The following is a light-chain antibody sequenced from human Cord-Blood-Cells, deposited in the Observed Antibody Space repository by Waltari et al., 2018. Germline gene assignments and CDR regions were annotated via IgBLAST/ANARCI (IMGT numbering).Light chain of an antibody. V-gene: IGKV1-5*03. J-gene: IGKJ1*01. CDR2: KAS. CDR1: QSISSW. CDR3: QQYNSYST. Sequence: DIQMTQSPSTLSASVGDRVTITCRASQSISSWLAWYQQKPGKAPKLLIYKASSLESGFPSRFSGSGSGTEFTLTIRSLQPDDFATYYCQQYNSYSTFGQGTKVEIK.